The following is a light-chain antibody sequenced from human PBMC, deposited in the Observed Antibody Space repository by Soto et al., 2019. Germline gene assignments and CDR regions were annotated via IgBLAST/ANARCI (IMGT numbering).Light chain of an antibody. V-gene: IGLV2-14*01. CDR3: SAYTGSSTLV. Sequence: QAVLTQPASVSGSPGQSITISCTGTSSDIGSDRYVSWYQHHPGKVPKLMISEVSNRPPGVSDRFSGSKSGNTASLTISGLQAEDEADYYCSAYTGSSTLVFGGGTKLTVL. CDR1: SSDIGSDRY. CDR2: EVS. J-gene: IGLJ3*02.